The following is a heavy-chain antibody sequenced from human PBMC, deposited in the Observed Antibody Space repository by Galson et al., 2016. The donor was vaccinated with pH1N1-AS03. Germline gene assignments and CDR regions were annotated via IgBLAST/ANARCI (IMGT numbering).Heavy chain of an antibody. CDR2: IRYDESIK. CDR1: GFVFSTSA. D-gene: IGHD3-3*01. V-gene: IGHV3-30*02. Sequence: SLRLSCAASGFVFSTSAIHWVRQSPGKGLEWVAFIRYDESIKNYGDSVKGRFTISRDNSKNTVDPEMNSLRPEDSAVYYCVKGGGYSHGFLEYYFDSWGQGSLVTVSS. CDR3: VKGGGYSHGFLEYYFDS. J-gene: IGHJ4*02.